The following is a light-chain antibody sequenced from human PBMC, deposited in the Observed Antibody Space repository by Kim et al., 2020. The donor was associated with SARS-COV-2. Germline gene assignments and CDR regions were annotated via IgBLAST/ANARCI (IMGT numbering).Light chain of an antibody. CDR1: SGYSNYK. CDR3: GADHGSGTNFVYV. J-gene: IGLJ1*01. V-gene: IGLV9-49*01. CDR2: VGTGGIVG. Sequence: CTLSSGYSNYKVDWYQQRPGKGPRFVMRVGTGGIVGSKGDGIPDRFSVLGSGLNRYLTIKNIQEEDESDYHCGADHGSGTNFVYVFGTGTKVTVL.